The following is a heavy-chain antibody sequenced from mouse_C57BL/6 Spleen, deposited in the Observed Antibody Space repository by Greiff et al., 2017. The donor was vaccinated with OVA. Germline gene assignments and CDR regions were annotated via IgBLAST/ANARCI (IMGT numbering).Heavy chain of an antibody. CDR3: TRRTGFDY. CDR1: GYTFTDYE. CDR2: IDPETGGT. Sequence: VKLQESGAELVRPGASVTLSCKASGYTFTDYEMHWVKQTPVHGLEWIGAIDPETGGTAYNQKFKGKAILTADKSSSTAYMELRSLTSEDSAVYYCTRRTGFDYWGQGTTLTVSS. V-gene: IGHV1-15*01. J-gene: IGHJ2*01. D-gene: IGHD4-1*01.